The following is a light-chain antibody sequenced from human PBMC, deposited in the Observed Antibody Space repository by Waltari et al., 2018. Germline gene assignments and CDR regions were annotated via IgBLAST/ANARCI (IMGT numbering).Light chain of an antibody. J-gene: IGKJ1*01. CDR2: LVS. Sequence: IVMTQSPLSLSVTPGEPASISCRSSQRLLHSSGNTFLDWYLQKPGQSPQLLIYLVSKRASGVPDRVSGSGSGTDFTLKISRVEAEDVGVYFCMQARQTPWTFGQGTKVEIK. CDR1: QRLLHSSGNTF. CDR3: MQARQTPWT. V-gene: IGKV2-28*01.